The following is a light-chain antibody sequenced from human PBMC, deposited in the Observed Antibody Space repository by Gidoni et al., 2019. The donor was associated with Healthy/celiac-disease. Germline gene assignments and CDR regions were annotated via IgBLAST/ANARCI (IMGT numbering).Light chain of an antibody. Sequence: SALTLPSSVSGSPGQSITISCTGPSSDVCGYNFVSCYQQHPGKAPKLMIYYVRNRHSGLSNCFSGSKSGNTASLTISGLQAEDESVYYCSSYTSSSTLAFCGGTKLTVL. V-gene: IGLV2-14*01. CDR3: SSYTSSSTLA. J-gene: IGLJ2*01. CDR1: SSDVCGYNF. CDR2: YVR.